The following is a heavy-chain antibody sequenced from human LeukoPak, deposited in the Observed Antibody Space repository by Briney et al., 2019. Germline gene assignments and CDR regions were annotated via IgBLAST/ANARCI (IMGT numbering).Heavy chain of an antibody. J-gene: IGHJ4*02. D-gene: IGHD3-10*01. CDR1: GDSISSYY. CDR3: ARRYGSGSSGTFDY. Sequence: PSETLSLTCTVSGDSISSYYWSWIRQPPGKGLEWIGYLYYSGSTNYNPSLKSRVTISVDTSKNQFSLKLSSVTAADTAVYYCARRYGSGSSGTFDYWGQGTLVTVSS. CDR2: LYYSGST. V-gene: IGHV4-59*01.